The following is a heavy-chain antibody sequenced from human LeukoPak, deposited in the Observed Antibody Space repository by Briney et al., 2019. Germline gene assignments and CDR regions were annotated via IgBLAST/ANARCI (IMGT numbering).Heavy chain of an antibody. Sequence: GESLRLSCAASGFTVSSNYLSWVRQAPGEGLEWVSVLYTGGSTYYANSVKGRFTISRDNSKNTLYLQMNSLRAEDTAVYYCARGGGAFCGSDCYRNFDYWGQGTLVTVSS. V-gene: IGHV3-66*02. J-gene: IGHJ4*02. CDR1: GFTVSSNY. D-gene: IGHD2-21*02. CDR3: ARGGGAFCGSDCYRNFDY. CDR2: LYTGGST.